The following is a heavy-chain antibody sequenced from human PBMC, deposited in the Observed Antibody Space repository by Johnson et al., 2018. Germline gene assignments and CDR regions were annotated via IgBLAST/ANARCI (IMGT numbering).Heavy chain of an antibody. V-gene: IGHV1-8*01. J-gene: IGHJ6*03. CDR1: GYTFTSYD. D-gene: IGHD2-2*01. CDR3: ARAPYCSRTICDAPAMDV. CDR2: MNPNSGNT. Sequence: QVQLVESGAEVKKPGASVKVSCKASGYTFTSYDINWVRQATGQGLEWMGWMNPNSGNTGYAQKFQGRVTMPRNTSISTAYMELSSLRSEDTAVYYCARAPYCSRTICDAPAMDVWGKGTTVTVSS.